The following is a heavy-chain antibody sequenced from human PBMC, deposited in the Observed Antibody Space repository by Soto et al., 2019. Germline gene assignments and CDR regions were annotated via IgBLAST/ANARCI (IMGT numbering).Heavy chain of an antibody. CDR3: VRVPTGGYAFSLDDY. V-gene: IGHV3-74*01. D-gene: IGHD5-12*01. J-gene: IGHJ4*02. Sequence: GGSLRLSCAASGFTFSSYWMHWVRQAPGKGLVWVSRINSDGSTTTYADSVKGRFTISRDNAKNTLYLQMNSLRAEDTAVYYCVRVPTGGYAFSLDDYWGQGTPVNVSS. CDR1: GFTFSSYW. CDR2: INSDGSTT.